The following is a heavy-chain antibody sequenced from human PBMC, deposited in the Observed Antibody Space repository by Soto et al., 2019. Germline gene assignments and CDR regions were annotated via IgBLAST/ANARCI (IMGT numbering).Heavy chain of an antibody. CDR3: ARAIYFGYSYGLGYYYGMDV. V-gene: IGHV4-34*01. J-gene: IGHJ6*02. CDR2: INHSGST. CDR1: GGSFSGYY. Sequence: SETLSLTCAVYGGSFSGYYWSWIRQPPGKGLEWIGEINHSGSTNYNPSLKSRVTISVDTSKNQFSLKLSSVTAADTAVYYCARAIYFGYSYGLGYYYGMDVWGQGTTVTVS. D-gene: IGHD5-18*01.